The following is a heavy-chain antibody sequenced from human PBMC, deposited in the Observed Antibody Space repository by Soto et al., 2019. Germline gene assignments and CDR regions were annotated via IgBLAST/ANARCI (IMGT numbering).Heavy chain of an antibody. J-gene: IGHJ3*02. Sequence: PGGSLRLSCSASGFTFSSYAMHWVRQAPGKGLEYVSAISSNGGSTYYADSVKGRFTISRDNSKNTLYLQMSSLRAEDTAVYYCVKDHDYYYGPWDVFDIWGQGTMVTVSS. CDR1: GFTFSSYA. CDR3: VKDHDYYYGPWDVFDI. V-gene: IGHV3-64D*08. D-gene: IGHD3-10*01. CDR2: ISSNGGST.